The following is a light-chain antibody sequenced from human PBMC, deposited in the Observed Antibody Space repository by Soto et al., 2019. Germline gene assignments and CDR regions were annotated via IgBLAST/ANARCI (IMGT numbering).Light chain of an antibody. Sequence: QSVLTQPPSVSGSPGHSVPISCTGTSTDFVSYNRVSWYQQPPGTAPKLIIYEASNRPSGVPDRFSGSKSGNTASLTISGLQAADEADYDCRSYTSENTYLLGTGTKVAVL. CDR3: RSYTSENTYL. CDR2: EAS. J-gene: IGLJ1*01. V-gene: IGLV2-18*02. CDR1: STDFVSYNR.